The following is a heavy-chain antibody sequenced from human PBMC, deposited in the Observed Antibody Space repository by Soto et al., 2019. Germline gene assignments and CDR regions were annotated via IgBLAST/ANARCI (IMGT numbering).Heavy chain of an antibody. Sequence: GSLRLSCAASGFTFSSYAMSWVRQAPGKGLEWVSAISGSGGSTYYADSVKGRFTISRDNSKNTLYLQMNSLRAEDTAVYYCAKGGAVAVPGGDAFDIWGQGTMVTVSS. J-gene: IGHJ3*02. CDR3: AKGGAVAVPGGDAFDI. D-gene: IGHD6-19*01. CDR2: ISGSGGST. CDR1: GFTFSSYA. V-gene: IGHV3-23*01.